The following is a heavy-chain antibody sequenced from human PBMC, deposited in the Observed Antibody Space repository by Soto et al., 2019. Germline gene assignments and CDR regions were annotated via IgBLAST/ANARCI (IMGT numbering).Heavy chain of an antibody. V-gene: IGHV3-11*01. J-gene: IGHJ4*02. CDR1: GFSFSDYY. Sequence: QVQLVESGGGLVKPGLSLRLSCSASGFSFSDYYMSWIRHAPGKGLECVSYITHSGSIIHYADSVKGRFTIARDNTKNSLYLQMNSLRAEDTAVYYCARLAVAGTHYFDNWGQGTLVTVSS. CDR3: ARLAVAGTHYFDN. CDR2: ITHSGSII. D-gene: IGHD6-19*01.